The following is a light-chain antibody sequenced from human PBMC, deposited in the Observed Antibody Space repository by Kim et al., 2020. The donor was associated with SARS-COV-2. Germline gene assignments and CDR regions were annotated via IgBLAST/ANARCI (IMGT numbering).Light chain of an antibody. J-gene: IGLJ2*01. CDR3: SSYTSRSTLV. CDR2: DVS. CDR1: RGGVGSYRR. V-gene: IGLV2-18*02. Sequence: GQSCTIPCTRSRGGVGSYRRASWSQQPPGKAPKLMIYDVSNRPSGVPDRFSGSKSGNTASLTISWLQAEDEADYYCSSYTSRSTLVFGGGTQLTVL.